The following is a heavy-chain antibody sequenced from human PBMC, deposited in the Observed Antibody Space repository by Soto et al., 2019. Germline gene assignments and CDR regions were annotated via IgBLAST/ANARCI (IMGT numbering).Heavy chain of an antibody. V-gene: IGHV4-59*01. CDR2: IYYSGST. CDR3: ARFEYSSSPFDY. CDR1: GGSISSYY. D-gene: IGHD6-6*01. J-gene: IGHJ4*02. Sequence: KQSQTLSLTCTVSGGSISSYYWSWIRQPPGKGLEWIGYIYYSGSTNYNPSLKSRVTISVDTSKNQFSLKLSSVTAADTAVYYCARFEYSSSPFDYWGQGTLVTVSS.